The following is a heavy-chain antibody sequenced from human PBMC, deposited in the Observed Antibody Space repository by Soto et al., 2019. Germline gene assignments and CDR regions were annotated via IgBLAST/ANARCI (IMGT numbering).Heavy chain of an antibody. CDR2: INSDGSST. CDR3: ERDPHFYGGVFDY. CDR1: GFTFSSYW. Sequence: PGGSLRLSCAASGFTFSSYWMHWVRQAPGKGLVWVSRINSDGSSTSYADSVKGRFTISRDNAKNTLYLQMNSLRAEDTAVYYCERDPHFYGGVFDYWGQGTLVTVSS. V-gene: IGHV3-74*01. D-gene: IGHD4-17*01. J-gene: IGHJ4*02.